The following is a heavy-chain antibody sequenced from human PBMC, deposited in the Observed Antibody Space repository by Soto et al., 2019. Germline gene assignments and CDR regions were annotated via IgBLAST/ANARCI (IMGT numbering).Heavy chain of an antibody. Sequence: QVQLVQSGAEVKKPGASVKVSCRASGYTFTSYDINWVRQATGQGLEWMGWMNPNSGNTAYAQNFQGRLTMTRNTSISTAYMELSSLRSEDTAVYYCAREQSLRGFDSWGQGTLVTVSS. CDR2: MNPNSGNT. V-gene: IGHV1-8*01. CDR1: GYTFTSYD. CDR3: AREQSLRGFDS. J-gene: IGHJ4*02.